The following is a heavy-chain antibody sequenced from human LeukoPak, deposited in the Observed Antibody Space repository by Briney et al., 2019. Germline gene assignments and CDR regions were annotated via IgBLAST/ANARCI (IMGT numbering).Heavy chain of an antibody. CDR2: IYYSGST. D-gene: IGHD3-22*01. J-gene: IGHJ4*02. CDR1: GGPISSYY. V-gene: IGHV4-59*08. Sequence: KPSETLSLTCTVSGGPISSYYWSWIRQPPGKGLEWIGYIYYSGSTNYNPSLKSRVTISVDTSKKQFSLKLSSVTAADTAVYYCARHHGGDYYDSSGYYSHFDYWGQGTPVTVSS. CDR3: ARHHGGDYYDSSGYYSHFDY.